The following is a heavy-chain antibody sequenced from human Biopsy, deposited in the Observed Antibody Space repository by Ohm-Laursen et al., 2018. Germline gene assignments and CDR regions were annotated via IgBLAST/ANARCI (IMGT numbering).Heavy chain of an antibody. V-gene: IGHV3-69-1*01. CDR2: ISETSSHI. D-gene: IGHD6-6*01. Sequence: SLRLSCAASGFTFSDYYMNWVRQAPGKGLEWISYISETSSHIYDADSVKGQFTVARDNAKNSLYLQLNSLRAEDTAVYYCARDSRRTAREGGMDVWGQGTTVTVSS. CDR3: ARDSRRTAREGGMDV. CDR1: GFTFSDYY. J-gene: IGHJ6*02.